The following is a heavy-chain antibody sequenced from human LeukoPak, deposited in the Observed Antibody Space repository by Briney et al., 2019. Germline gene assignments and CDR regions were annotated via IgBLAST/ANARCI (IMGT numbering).Heavy chain of an antibody. CDR2: IYYSGST. Sequence: SETLSLTCTVSGGSVSSGSYYWSWIRQPPGKGLEWIGYIYYSGSTNYNPSLKSRVTISVDTSKNQFSLKLSSVTAADTAVYYCARLRIFGVVIQPFDPWGQGTLVPVSS. J-gene: IGHJ5*02. D-gene: IGHD3-3*01. V-gene: IGHV4-61*01. CDR1: GGSVSSGSYY. CDR3: ARLRIFGVVIQPFDP.